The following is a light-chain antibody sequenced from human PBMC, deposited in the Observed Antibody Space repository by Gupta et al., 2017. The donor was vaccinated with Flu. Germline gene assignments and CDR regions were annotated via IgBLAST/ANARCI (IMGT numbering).Light chain of an antibody. V-gene: IGLV1-44*01. J-gene: IGLJ3*02. CDR3: AAWDDSLNGLWV. CDR1: SCNIGSNT. Sequence: CSGSSCNIGSNTVNWYQQLPGTAPKLLIYSNNQRPSGVPDRFSGSKSGTSASLAISGLQSEDEADYYCAAWDDSLNGLWVFGGGTKLTVL. CDR2: SNN.